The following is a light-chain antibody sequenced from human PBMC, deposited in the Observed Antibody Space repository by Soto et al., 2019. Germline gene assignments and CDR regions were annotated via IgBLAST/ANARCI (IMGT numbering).Light chain of an antibody. Sequence: DIQLNQSPSFLSASVGDRVTITCRASQGINSYVAWYQQKSGKAPKLLIYAASTLQSGVPSRFSGSGSGTEFTLTISSLQPEDFAIYHCLQLKSYPLTFGGGTKVEIK. CDR2: AAS. CDR1: QGINSY. CDR3: LQLKSYPLT. J-gene: IGKJ4*01. V-gene: IGKV1-9*01.